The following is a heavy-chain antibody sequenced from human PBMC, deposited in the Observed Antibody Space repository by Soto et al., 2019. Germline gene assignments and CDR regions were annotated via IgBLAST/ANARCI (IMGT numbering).Heavy chain of an antibody. D-gene: IGHD2-15*01. CDR3: ARLIVVVVAATPVSAFDI. J-gene: IGHJ3*02. CDR1: GGC. CDR2: IYYSGST. V-gene: IGHV4-31*02. Sequence: GGCWSWKRQHPGKGLEWIGYIYYSGSTYYNPSLKSRVTISVDTSKNQFSLKLSSVTAADTAVYYCARLIVVVVAATPVSAFDIWGQGTMVTVSS.